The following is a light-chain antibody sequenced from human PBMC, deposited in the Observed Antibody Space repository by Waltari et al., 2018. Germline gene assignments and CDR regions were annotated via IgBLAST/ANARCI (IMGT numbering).Light chain of an antibody. CDR3: QQSYSTLPLT. J-gene: IGKJ4*01. CDR1: QSISSY. V-gene: IGKV1-39*01. CDR2: AAS. Sequence: DIKMTQSPSSLSASVGDRVPITCRAGQSISSYLNWYQQKPGKAPKLLIYAASSLQSGVPSRFSGSGSGTDFTLTISSLQPEDFATYYCQQSYSTLPLTFGGGTKVEIK.